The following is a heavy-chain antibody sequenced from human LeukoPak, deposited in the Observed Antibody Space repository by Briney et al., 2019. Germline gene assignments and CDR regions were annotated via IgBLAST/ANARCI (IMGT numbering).Heavy chain of an antibody. V-gene: IGHV1-69*05. Sequence: SVKVSCKASGCTFTSYGISWVRQAPGQGLEWMGRIIPIFGTANYAQKFQGRVTLTTDESTSTAYMELRSLRSEDTDVYCWTRGRDNTSYYYGSGSRNDAVDIWGQGTMVTVSS. J-gene: IGHJ3*02. D-gene: IGHD3-10*01. CDR2: IIPIFGTA. CDR3: TRGRDNTSYYYGSGSRNDAVDI. CDR1: GCTFTSYG.